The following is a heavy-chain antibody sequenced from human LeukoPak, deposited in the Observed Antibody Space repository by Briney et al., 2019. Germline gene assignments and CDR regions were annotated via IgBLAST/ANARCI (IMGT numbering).Heavy chain of an antibody. Sequence: GGSLRLSCAASGFTFSTYWMGWVRQAPGKGLEWVANIKPDGSEKYYVDSVKGRFTISRDNSKNTLYLQMNSLRAEDTAVYYCAKDHALAVAGTYFDYWGQGTLVTVSS. J-gene: IGHJ4*02. V-gene: IGHV3-7*01. CDR1: GFTFSTYW. CDR2: IKPDGSEK. D-gene: IGHD6-19*01. CDR3: AKDHALAVAGTYFDY.